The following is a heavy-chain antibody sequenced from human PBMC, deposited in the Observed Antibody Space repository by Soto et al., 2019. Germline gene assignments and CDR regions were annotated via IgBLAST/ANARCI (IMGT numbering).Heavy chain of an antibody. J-gene: IGHJ4*02. Sequence: SETLSLTCTVSGGSISSGGYYWSWIRQQPGKGLDCIGYIYYSGSTYYNPSLNSRVTISVDTSKNQFSLKLSSVTAADTAVYYCSRGGIAAAAPPYYWGQGTLVTVSS. CDR2: IYYSGST. CDR3: SRGGIAAAAPPYY. D-gene: IGHD6-13*01. V-gene: IGHV4-31*03. CDR1: GGSISSGGYY.